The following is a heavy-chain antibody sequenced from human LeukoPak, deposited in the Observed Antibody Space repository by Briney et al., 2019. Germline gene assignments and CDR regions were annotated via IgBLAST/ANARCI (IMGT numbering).Heavy chain of an antibody. D-gene: IGHD6-13*01. CDR2: FDSEDGET. Sequence: ASVKVSCKVSGYTLTELSMHWVREAPGKGLEWMGGFDSEDGETIYAQKFQGRVTMTEDTSTDTAYMELISLRSEDTAVYYCATGGPLRKVAAADPLNLRHRGQGTLVTVSS. CDR1: GYTLTELS. CDR3: ATGGPLRKVAAADPLNLRH. V-gene: IGHV1-24*01. J-gene: IGHJ4*02.